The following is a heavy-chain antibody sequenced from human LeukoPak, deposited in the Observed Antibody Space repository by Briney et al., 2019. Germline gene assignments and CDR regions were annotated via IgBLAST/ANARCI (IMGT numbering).Heavy chain of an antibody. Sequence: GASVKVSCKASGYTFTSYGISWVRQAPGQGLEWMGWISAYNGNTNYAQKLQGRVTMTTDTSTSTAYMELRSLRSDDTAVYYCARESGSWYAASDFDIWGQGTMGTVSS. D-gene: IGHD6-13*01. J-gene: IGHJ3*02. CDR3: ARESGSWYAASDFDI. V-gene: IGHV1-18*01. CDR1: GYTFTSYG. CDR2: ISAYNGNT.